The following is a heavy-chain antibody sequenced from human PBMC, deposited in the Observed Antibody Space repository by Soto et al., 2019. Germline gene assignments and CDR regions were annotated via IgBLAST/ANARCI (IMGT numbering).Heavy chain of an antibody. CDR3: AGALENPYFYYGLNV. Sequence: GGSLRLSSVASGFSFSSYGMGWFSLAQGKGLEWVAATTYDGGIKHYVDSVKGRFTISRDNSKNTLYLQMHSLRVEDTPTYYCAGALENPYFYYGLNVWGQGT. CDR1: GFSFSSYG. D-gene: IGHD1-1*01. CDR2: TTYDGGIK. V-gene: IGHV3-30*03. J-gene: IGHJ6*02.